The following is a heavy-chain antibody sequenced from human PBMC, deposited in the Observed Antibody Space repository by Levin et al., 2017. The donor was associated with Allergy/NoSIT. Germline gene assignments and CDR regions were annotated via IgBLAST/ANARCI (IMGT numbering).Heavy chain of an antibody. CDR2: SSFDGSIQ. CDR1: GFNFGSFD. Sequence: GGSLRLSCAASGFNFGSFDFHWVRQAPGRGLEWVAFSSFDGSIQKYADSVKGRFTVSRDNSKCTLFLQMNSLRAEDTAVYYCARESVYSRVGYYYMDVWGKGTTVTVS. J-gene: IGHJ6*03. CDR3: ARESVYSRVGYYYMDV. D-gene: IGHD3-3*01. V-gene: IGHV3-30*03.